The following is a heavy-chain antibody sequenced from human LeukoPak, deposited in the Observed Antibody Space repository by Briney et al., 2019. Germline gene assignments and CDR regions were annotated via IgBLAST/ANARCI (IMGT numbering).Heavy chain of an antibody. CDR1: GFTFSSYW. V-gene: IGHV3-74*01. CDR2: INSDGSST. Sequence: GGSLRLSCAASGFTFSSYWMHWVRQAPGKGLVWVSRINSDGSSTSYVDSVKGRFTISRDNSKNTLYLQMNSLRAEDTAIYYCAREGGYCTGDTCAYNWFDPWGQGTLVTVSS. CDR3: AREGGYCTGDTCAYNWFDP. D-gene: IGHD2-8*02. J-gene: IGHJ5*02.